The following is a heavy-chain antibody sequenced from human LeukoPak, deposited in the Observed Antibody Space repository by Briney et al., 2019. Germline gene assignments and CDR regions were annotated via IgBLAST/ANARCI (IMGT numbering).Heavy chain of an antibody. Sequence: PGGSLRLSCAASGFTFSSYSMNWVRQAPGKGLEWVSSISSSRSYMYYADPVKGRFTISRDNAKNSLYLQMNSLRAEDTAVYYCARALGYIEVGFDYWGQGTLVTVSS. D-gene: IGHD5-12*01. CDR2: ISSSRSYM. CDR3: ARALGYIEVGFDY. CDR1: GFTFSSYS. V-gene: IGHV3-21*01. J-gene: IGHJ4*02.